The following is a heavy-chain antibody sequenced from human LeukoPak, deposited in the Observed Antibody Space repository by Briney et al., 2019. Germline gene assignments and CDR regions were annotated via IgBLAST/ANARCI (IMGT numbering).Heavy chain of an antibody. V-gene: IGHV3-30*18. D-gene: IGHD6-13*01. Sequence: PRGSLRLSCAASGFTFSSYGMHWVRQAPGKGLEWVAVISYDGSNKYYADSVKGRFTISRDNSKNTLYLQMNSLRAEDTAVYYCAKDPSIAAAGTGGYYYYYGMDVWGQGTTVTVSS. CDR2: ISYDGSNK. J-gene: IGHJ6*02. CDR1: GFTFSSYG. CDR3: AKDPSIAAAGTGGYYYYYGMDV.